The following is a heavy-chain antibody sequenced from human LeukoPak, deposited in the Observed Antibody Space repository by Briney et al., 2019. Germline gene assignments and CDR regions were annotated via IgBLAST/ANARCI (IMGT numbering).Heavy chain of an antibody. D-gene: IGHD2-15*01. CDR3: ARGRYCSADICSGGDAFDI. V-gene: IGHV4-4*07. J-gene: IGHJ3*02. CDR2: IYTRGST. Sequence: PSETLTLTCTVSGGSINNYYWSWVRQPAGKGLEWIGRIYTRGSTNYNPSLKSRVTMSVDTSKNQFSLKLSSVTAADTAVYYCARGRYCSADICSGGDAFDIWGQGTMVSVSS. CDR1: GGSINNYY.